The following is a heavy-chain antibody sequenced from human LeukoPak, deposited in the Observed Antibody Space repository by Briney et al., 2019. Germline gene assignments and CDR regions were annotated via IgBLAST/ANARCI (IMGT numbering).Heavy chain of an antibody. J-gene: IGHJ6*03. CDR3: ARGARIVYYMDV. CDR2: INHSGST. CDR1: GGSFSGYY. D-gene: IGHD3-22*01. V-gene: IGHV4-34*01. Sequence: PSETLSLTCAVYGGSFSGYYWSWIRQPPGKGLEWIGEINHSGSTNYNPSLKSRVTISVDTSKNQFSLKLSSVTAADTAVYYCARGARIVYYMDVWGKGTTVTVSS.